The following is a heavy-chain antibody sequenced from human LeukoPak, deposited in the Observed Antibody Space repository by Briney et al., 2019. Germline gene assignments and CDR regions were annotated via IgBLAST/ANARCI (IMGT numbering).Heavy chain of an antibody. Sequence: SETLSLTCAVYGGSFSGCYWSWIRQPPGKGLEWIGEINHSGSTNYNPSLKSRVTISVDTSKNQFSLKLSSVTAADTAVYYCASIPYCSSTSCYVFDYWGQGTLVTVSS. D-gene: IGHD2-2*01. V-gene: IGHV4-34*01. CDR1: GGSFSGCY. J-gene: IGHJ4*02. CDR3: ASIPYCSSTSCYVFDY. CDR2: INHSGST.